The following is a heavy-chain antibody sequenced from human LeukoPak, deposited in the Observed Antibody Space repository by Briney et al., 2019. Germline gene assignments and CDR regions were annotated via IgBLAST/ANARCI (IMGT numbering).Heavy chain of an antibody. Sequence: PGGSLRLSCAASGFTVSSNYMSWVRQAPGKGLEWVSVIYSGGSTYYADSVKGRFTISRDNSKNTLYLQMNSLRAEDTAVYYCARDLGTIDLDYWGQGTLVAVSS. CDR3: ARDLGTIDLDY. J-gene: IGHJ4*02. V-gene: IGHV3-66*01. CDR2: IYSGGST. D-gene: IGHD5-24*01. CDR1: GFTVSSNY.